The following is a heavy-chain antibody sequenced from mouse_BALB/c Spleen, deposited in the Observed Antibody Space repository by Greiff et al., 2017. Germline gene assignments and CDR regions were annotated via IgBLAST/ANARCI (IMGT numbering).Heavy chain of an antibody. J-gene: IGHJ4*01. V-gene: IGHV1S81*02. CDR2: LNPSNGRT. CDR3: ARRDGYDEFNYYARDY. CDR1: GYTFTSYW. Sequence: QVQLQQPGAELVKPGASVKLSCKASGYTFTSYWMHWVKQRPGQGLEWIGELNPSNGRTNYNEKFKSKATLTVDKSSSTAYMQLSSLTSEDSAVYYCARRDGYDEFNYYARDYWGQGTSVTVSS. D-gene: IGHD2-2*01.